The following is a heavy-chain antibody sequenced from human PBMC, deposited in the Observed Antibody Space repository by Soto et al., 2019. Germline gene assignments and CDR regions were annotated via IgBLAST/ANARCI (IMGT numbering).Heavy chain of an antibody. V-gene: IGHV6-1*01. Sequence: SQTLSLTCAIYGDSVSSNSAAWNWISESPSRGLEWLGSTYYRSKGYNDYAVSVKSRITINPDTSKNEFSLQLNSVTTGDTAVYYCARESGYYYFDYWGQGPLVTVSS. J-gene: IGHJ4*02. CDR3: ARESGYYYFDY. CDR1: GDSVSSNSAA. D-gene: IGHD5-12*01. CDR2: TYYRSKGYN.